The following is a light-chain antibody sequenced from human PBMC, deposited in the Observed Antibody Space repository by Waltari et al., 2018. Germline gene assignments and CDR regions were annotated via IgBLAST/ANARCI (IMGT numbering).Light chain of an antibody. CDR1: SGHSNNI. CDR2: LNSDGSH. Sequence: QLVVTQSSSASAYLGASVKPTCTLDSGHSNNIIAWLQHQPEKGPRYLMKLNSDGSHSKGDEIPDRFSGSRSGAGRYLTISNLQSEDEGDYSCQTGGHGTWVFGGGTKLTVL. V-gene: IGLV4-69*01. J-gene: IGLJ3*02. CDR3: QTGGHGTWV.